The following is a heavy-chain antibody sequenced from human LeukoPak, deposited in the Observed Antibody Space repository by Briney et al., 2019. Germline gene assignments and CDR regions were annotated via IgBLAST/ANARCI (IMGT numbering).Heavy chain of an antibody. CDR2: ITGDGARA. D-gene: IGHD6-19*01. J-gene: IGHJ4*02. V-gene: IGHV3-43*02. Sequence: GGSLRLSCAASGFTFDDYAMHWVRQSPGKGLEWVCFITGDGARAYYADSVKGRFTISRDNAKNSVFLQMDSLGGEDTALYYCAKDVSNSGWTSWGQGTLVTVSS. CDR1: GFTFDDYA. CDR3: AKDVSNSGWTS.